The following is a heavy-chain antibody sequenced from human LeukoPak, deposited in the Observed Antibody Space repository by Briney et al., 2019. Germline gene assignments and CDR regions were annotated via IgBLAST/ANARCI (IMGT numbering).Heavy chain of an antibody. V-gene: IGHV3-64D*06. D-gene: IGHD1-26*01. CDR3: VKTTTTFYYEY. Sequence: PGGSLRLSCAASGFTFSSYAMSWVRQAPGKGLEYVSAISSDGISTFYADSVKGRFTISRDNSKNTLYLQMGSLRAEDTAVYHCVKTTTTFYYEYWGQGTLVTVSS. CDR1: GFTFSSYA. CDR2: ISSDGIST. J-gene: IGHJ4*02.